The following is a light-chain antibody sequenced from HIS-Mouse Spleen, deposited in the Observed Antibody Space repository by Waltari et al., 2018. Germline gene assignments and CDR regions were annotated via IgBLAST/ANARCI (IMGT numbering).Light chain of an antibody. Sequence: QSALTQPRSVSGSPGQSVTIPCTGTSSDVGRYNYVSWYQQHPGKAPKLMIYDVSKRPSGVPDRFSGSKSGNTASLTVSGLQAEDEADYYCSSYAGSNNLVFGGGTKLTVL. CDR2: DVS. V-gene: IGLV2-11*01. CDR3: SSYAGSNNLV. CDR1: SSDVGRYNY. J-gene: IGLJ2*01.